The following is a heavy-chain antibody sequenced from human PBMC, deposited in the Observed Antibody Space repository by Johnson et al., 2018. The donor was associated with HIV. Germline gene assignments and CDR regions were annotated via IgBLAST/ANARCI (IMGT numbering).Heavy chain of an antibody. CDR3: ARGYGGNYDAFDI. CDR2: ISYDGSNK. J-gene: IGHJ3*02. Sequence: QMQLVESGGGVVQPGRSLRLSCAASGFTFSSYAMHWVRQAPGKGLEWVAVISYDGSNKYYADSVKGLFTISRDNSKNTLYLQMNSLRAEDTAVYYCARGYGGNYDAFDIWGQGTMVTVSS. V-gene: IGHV3-30*04. CDR1: GFTFSSYA. D-gene: IGHD4-23*01.